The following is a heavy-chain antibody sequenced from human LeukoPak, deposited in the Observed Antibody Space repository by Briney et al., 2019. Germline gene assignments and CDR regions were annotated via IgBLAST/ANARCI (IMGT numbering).Heavy chain of an antibody. Sequence: PGRSLRLSCAASGFTFSSYGMHWVRQAPGKGLEWVSTINWNGGRTTYTDSVKGRFTISRDNAKNSLYLQMNSLRAEDTALYYCARGYSYGRNWYFDLWGRGTLVTVSS. V-gene: IGHV3-20*04. CDR1: GFTFSSYG. D-gene: IGHD5-18*01. CDR3: ARGYSYGRNWYFDL. J-gene: IGHJ2*01. CDR2: INWNGGRT.